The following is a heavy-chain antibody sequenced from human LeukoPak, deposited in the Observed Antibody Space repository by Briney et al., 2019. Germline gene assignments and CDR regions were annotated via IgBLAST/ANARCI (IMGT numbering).Heavy chain of an antibody. CDR1: GGSISSYY. Sequence: SETLSLTCTVSGGSISSYYWSWIRQPPGKGLEWVGYIYYSGSTNYNPSLKSRVTISVDTSKNQFSLKLSSVTAADTAIYYCARDSKDFWSGYYHDYWGQGTLVTVSS. J-gene: IGHJ4*02. D-gene: IGHD3-3*01. CDR2: IYYSGST. CDR3: ARDSKDFWSGYYHDY. V-gene: IGHV4-59*12.